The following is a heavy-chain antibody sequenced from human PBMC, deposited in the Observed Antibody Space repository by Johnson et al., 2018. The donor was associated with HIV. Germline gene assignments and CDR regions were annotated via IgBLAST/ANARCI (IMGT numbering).Heavy chain of an antibody. V-gene: IGHV3-20*04. D-gene: IGHD6-13*01. CDR1: GFTFSTNW. CDR3: ARGKGAAAGLDAFDI. Sequence: VQLVESGGDLVQPGGSLRLSCVGSGFTFSTNWMHWVRQAPGKGLEWVSGINWNGGSTGYADSMKGRFTISRDNARNSLYLQMNSLRAEDTALYFCARGKGAAAGLDAFDIWGQGIMVTVSS. J-gene: IGHJ3*02. CDR2: INWNGGST.